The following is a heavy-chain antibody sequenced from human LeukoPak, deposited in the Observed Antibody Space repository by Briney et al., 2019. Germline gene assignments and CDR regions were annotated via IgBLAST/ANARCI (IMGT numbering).Heavy chain of an antibody. D-gene: IGHD3-3*01. J-gene: IGHJ4*02. CDR1: GYTFTSYG. V-gene: IGHV1-18*01. Sequence: ASVKVSCKASGYTFTSYGISWVRQAPGQGLEWMGWISAYNGNTNYAQKPQGRVTMTTDTSTSTAYMELRSLRSDDTAVYYCARDREVLRFGRDRFDYWGQGTLVTVSS. CDR2: ISAYNGNT. CDR3: ARDREVLRFGRDRFDY.